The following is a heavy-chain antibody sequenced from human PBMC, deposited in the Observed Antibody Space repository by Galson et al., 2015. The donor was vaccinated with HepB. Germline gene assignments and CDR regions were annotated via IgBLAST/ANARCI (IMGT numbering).Heavy chain of an antibody. CDR1: GFTLSIYA. CDR3: ARVGGIYSSSSLGAFDI. J-gene: IGHJ3*02. CDR2: ISYDGSNK. V-gene: IGHV3-30-3*01. D-gene: IGHD6-6*01. Sequence: SLRLSCAASGFTLSIYALHWVRQAPGKGLEWVALISYDGSNKYYADSVKGRFTISRDNSKNTLYLQMNSLRAADTAVYYCARVGGIYSSSSLGAFDIWGQGTMVTVSS.